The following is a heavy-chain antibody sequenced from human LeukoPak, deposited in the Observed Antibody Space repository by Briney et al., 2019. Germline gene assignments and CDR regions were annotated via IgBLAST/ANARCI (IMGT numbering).Heavy chain of an antibody. V-gene: IGHV4-59*08. D-gene: IGHD2-21*01. CDR1: GGSLSSYF. J-gene: IGHJ4*02. CDR2: IYYNESP. CDR3: ARQIDVYLYFDS. Sequence: PSETLSLTCTVSGGSLSSYFWSWIRQPPGKGLEWIGWIYYNESPTYSPSLKSRVTMSIDASKQQVSLRLSSVTAADTAVYYCARQIDVYLYFDSGGQGTLVTVSS.